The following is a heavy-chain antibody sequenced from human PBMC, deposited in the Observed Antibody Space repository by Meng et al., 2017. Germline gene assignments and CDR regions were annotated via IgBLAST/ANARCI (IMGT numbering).Heavy chain of an antibody. CDR3: ATAHPYGSGSYYSSYYFDY. CDR1: GYTLTELS. J-gene: IGHJ4*02. Sequence: QVQLVQSGAEVKKPGASVKVSCKVSGYTLTELSMHWVRQAPGKGLEWMGGFDPEDGETIYAQKFQGRVTMTEDTSTDTAYMELSSLRSEDTAVYYCATAHPYGSGSYYSSYYFDYWGQGTLVTASS. CDR2: FDPEDGET. V-gene: IGHV1-24*01. D-gene: IGHD3-10*01.